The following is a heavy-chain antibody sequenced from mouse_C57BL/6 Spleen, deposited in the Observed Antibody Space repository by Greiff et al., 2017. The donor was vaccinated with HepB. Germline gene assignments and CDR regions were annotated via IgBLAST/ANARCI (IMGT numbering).Heavy chain of an antibody. CDR2: IYPGSGNT. CDR1: GYTFTDYY. Sequence: VKLVESGAELVRPGASVKLSCKASGYTFTDYYINWVKQRPGQGLEWIARIYPGSGNTYYNEKFKGKATLTAEKSSSTAYMQLSSLTSEDSAVYFCARGRYAMDYWGQGTSVTVSS. J-gene: IGHJ4*01. V-gene: IGHV1-76*01. CDR3: ARGRYAMDY.